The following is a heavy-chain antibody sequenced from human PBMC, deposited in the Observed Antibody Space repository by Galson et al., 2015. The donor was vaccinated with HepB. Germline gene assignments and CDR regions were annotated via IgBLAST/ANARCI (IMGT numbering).Heavy chain of an antibody. D-gene: IGHD3-22*01. CDR1: GFTFSSYA. J-gene: IGHJ4*02. CDR2: ISGSGGST. Sequence: SLRLSCAASGFTFSSYAMSWVRQAPGKGLEWVSAISGSGGSTYYADSVKGRFTISRDNSKSTLYLQMNGLRAEDTAVYYCAKSVLTYYYDSSGYYFLGWGQGTLVTVSS. V-gene: IGHV3-23*01. CDR3: AKSVLTYYYDSSGYYFLG.